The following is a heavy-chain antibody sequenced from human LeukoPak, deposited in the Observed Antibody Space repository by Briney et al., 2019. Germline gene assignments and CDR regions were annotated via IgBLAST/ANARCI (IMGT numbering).Heavy chain of an antibody. D-gene: IGHD6-13*01. J-gene: IGHJ4*02. CDR3: ALGAAGTYNY. CDR2: TYYRSNWYN. CDR1: GDSVSSNNAA. V-gene: IGHV6-1*01. Sequence: SQTLSLTCVISGDSVSSNNAAWNWIRQSPSRGLEWLGRTYYRSNWYNDYAVSVKSRITIKPDTSKNQFSLQLNSVTPEDTAVYYCALGAAGTYNYWGQGTLVTVSS.